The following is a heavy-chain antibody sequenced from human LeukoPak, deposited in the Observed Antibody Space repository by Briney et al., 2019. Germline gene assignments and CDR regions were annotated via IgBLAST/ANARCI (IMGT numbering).Heavy chain of an antibody. Sequence: ASVKLSCKASGYTFTGYYLHWVRQPPGQGLEWMGRINPNSGTTRYAQNFQGRVTMTRDTSISTAYMELRRLRSDDTAEYYCARGGSGSYLDAFDMWGQGTMVAVSS. CDR2: INPNSGTT. V-gene: IGHV1-2*06. CDR1: GYTFTGYY. D-gene: IGHD3-10*01. CDR3: ARGGSGSYLDAFDM. J-gene: IGHJ3*02.